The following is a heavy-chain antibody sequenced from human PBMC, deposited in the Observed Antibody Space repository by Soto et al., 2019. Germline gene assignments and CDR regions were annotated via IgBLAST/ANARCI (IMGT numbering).Heavy chain of an antibody. CDR3: AREVLGGWYNWFDP. CDR1: GYTFTSYG. V-gene: IGHV1-18*01. J-gene: IGHJ5*02. CDR2: ISAYNGNT. Sequence: ASVKVSCKASGYTFTSYGISWVRQAPGQGFEWMGWISAYNGNTNYAQKLQGRVTMTTDTSTSTAYMELRSLRSDDTAVYYCAREVLGGWYNWFDPWGQGTLVTVSS. D-gene: IGHD6-19*01.